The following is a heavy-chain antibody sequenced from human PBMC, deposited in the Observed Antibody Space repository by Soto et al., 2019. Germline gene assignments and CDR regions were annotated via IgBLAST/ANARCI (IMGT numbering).Heavy chain of an antibody. CDR1: GGTLSSYT. Sequence: ASVKVSCKASGGTLSSYTFSLVRQAPGQGLEWMGRVIPNLGVTNYAKKFQGRFTIVVDTSTSTAYMELNSLRYEDTAVYYCARDKGYCSDTSCPDFDYWGQGTLVTVSS. J-gene: IGHJ4*02. CDR2: VIPNLGVT. V-gene: IGHV1-69*04. D-gene: IGHD2-15*01. CDR3: ARDKGYCSDTSCPDFDY.